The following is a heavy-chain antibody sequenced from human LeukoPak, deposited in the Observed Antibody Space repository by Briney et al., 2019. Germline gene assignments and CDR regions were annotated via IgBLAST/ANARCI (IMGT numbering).Heavy chain of an antibody. J-gene: IGHJ4*02. CDR2: INAGNGNT. D-gene: IGHD3-22*01. Sequence: ASVKVSCKASGYIFTSYPIHWVRQAPGQRLEWMGWINAGNGNTKYSQKFQGRVTITRDTSASTAYMELSSLRSEDAAVYYCARDGYYYDSSGYYYKGFDYWGQGTLVTVSS. V-gene: IGHV1-3*01. CDR3: ARDGYYYDSSGYYYKGFDY. CDR1: GYIFTSYP.